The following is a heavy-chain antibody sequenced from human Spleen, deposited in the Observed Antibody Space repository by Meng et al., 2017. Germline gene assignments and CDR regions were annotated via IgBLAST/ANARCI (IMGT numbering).Heavy chain of an antibody. CDR2: ISSSSSYI. J-gene: IGHJ6*02. V-gene: IGHV3-21*01. Sequence: GESLKISCAASGFTFSSYSMNWVRQAPGKGLEWVSSISSSSSYIYYADSVKGRFTISRDNAKNSLYLQMNSLRAEDTAVYYCARARESDYYYYGMDVWGQGTTVTVSS. CDR3: ARARESDYYYYGMDV. CDR1: GFTFSSYS.